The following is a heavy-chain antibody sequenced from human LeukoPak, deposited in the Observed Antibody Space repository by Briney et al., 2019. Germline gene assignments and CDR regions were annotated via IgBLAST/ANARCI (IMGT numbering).Heavy chain of an antibody. J-gene: IGHJ4*02. V-gene: IGHV3-48*03. CDR3: SSSTAIGY. Sequence: PGGSQRLSCAASGFTFSNYEMNWVRQAPGKGLEWVSYISSSGRTIYYADSVKGRFTISRDNAKNSLYLQMSSLRTEDTAVYYCSSSTAIGYWGQGTVITVSS. CDR2: ISSSGRTI. CDR1: GFTFSNYE.